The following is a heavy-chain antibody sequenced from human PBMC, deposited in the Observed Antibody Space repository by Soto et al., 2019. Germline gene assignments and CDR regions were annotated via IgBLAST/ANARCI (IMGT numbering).Heavy chain of an antibody. J-gene: IGHJ3*02. V-gene: IGHV4-39*01. CDR2: TYYSGRT. Sequence: QLQLQESGPGLVKPSETLSLTCTVSGGSISSSSYYWGGVPQPPGRGRKWIGSTYYSGRTYSTPPLKSRVTISVDTSKSQFSLKLSSVTAADTAVYYCARYGYCSGGSCYGGFDAFDIWGQGTMVTVSS. CDR3: ARYGYCSGGSCYGGFDAFDI. D-gene: IGHD2-15*01. CDR1: GGSISSSSYY.